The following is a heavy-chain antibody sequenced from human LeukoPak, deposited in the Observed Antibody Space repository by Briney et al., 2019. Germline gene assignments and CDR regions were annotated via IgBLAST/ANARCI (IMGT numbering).Heavy chain of an antibody. CDR1: GYTFTSYY. V-gene: IGHV1-46*01. CDR2: INPSGGST. D-gene: IGHD3-16*02. J-gene: IGHJ4*02. Sequence: ASVKVSCKASGYTFTSYYMHWVRQAPGQGLEWMGIINPSGGSTSYAQKFQGRVTMTRDMSTSTVYMELSSLRSEDTAVYYCARVLYPYYFDYWGQGTLVTVSS. CDR3: ARVLYPYYFDY.